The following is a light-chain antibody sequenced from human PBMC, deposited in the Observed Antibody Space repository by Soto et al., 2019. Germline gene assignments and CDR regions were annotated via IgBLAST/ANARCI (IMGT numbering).Light chain of an antibody. CDR2: DNT. Sequence: QLVLTQPPSVTGAPGQRVTISCTGSNSNIGADYGVHWYQQFPETAPKLLIYDNTNRPSGVPDRFSGSKPGTSASLAITGLQAEDEADYYCQSFDSSFIGLVFGGGTKLTVL. J-gene: IGLJ2*01. CDR3: QSFDSSFIGLV. CDR1: NSNIGADYG. V-gene: IGLV1-40*01.